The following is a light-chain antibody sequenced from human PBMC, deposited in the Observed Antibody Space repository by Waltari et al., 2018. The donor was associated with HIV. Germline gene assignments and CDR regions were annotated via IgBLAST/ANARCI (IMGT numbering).Light chain of an antibody. CDR1: SSNIGSNY. Sequence: QSVLTQPPSASGTPGQRVTISCSGSSSNIGSNYVYWYQQLPGTAPKLLIYRKNQRPSGVPDRFSGSKSGTSASLAISGLRSEDEADYYCAAWDDSLSAWVFGGGTKLTVL. V-gene: IGLV1-47*01. J-gene: IGLJ3*02. CDR2: RKN. CDR3: AAWDDSLSAWV.